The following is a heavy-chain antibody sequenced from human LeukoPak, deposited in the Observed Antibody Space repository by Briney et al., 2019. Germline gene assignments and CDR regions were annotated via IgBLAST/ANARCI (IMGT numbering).Heavy chain of an antibody. CDR3: ARALPYDFWSGYYPTYDAFDI. CDR1: GFTFSSYS. J-gene: IGHJ3*02. Sequence: GGSLRLSYAASGFTFSSYSMNWVRQAPGKGLEWVSSISSSSSYIYYADSVKGRFTISRDNAKNSLYLQMNSLRAEDTAVYYCARALPYDFWSGYYPTYDAFDIWGQGTMVTVSS. D-gene: IGHD3-3*01. CDR2: ISSSSSYI. V-gene: IGHV3-21*01.